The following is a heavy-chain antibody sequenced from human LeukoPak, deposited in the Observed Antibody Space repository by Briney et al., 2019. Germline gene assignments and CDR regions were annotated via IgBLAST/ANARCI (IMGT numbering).Heavy chain of an antibody. CDR3: ARGDSSSWSFKI. CDR1: GGSTSSGAYY. CDR2: IYYSGST. Sequence: PAETLSLTCTVSGGSTSSGAYYWSWIRQPPGKGLEWIGHIYYSGSTYHNPSLQSRVSLSVDTSKSQFSLILNSVTAADTAVYYCARGDSSSWSFKIWGQGSLVTVSS. D-gene: IGHD6-13*01. J-gene: IGHJ4*02. V-gene: IGHV4-30-4*01.